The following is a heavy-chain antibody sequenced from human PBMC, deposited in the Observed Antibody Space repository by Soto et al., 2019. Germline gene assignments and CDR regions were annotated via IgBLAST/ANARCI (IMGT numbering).Heavy chain of an antibody. J-gene: IGHJ3*02. CDR2: ISGSGGST. D-gene: IGHD2-15*01. CDR3: VKVIVVVVAAHDAFDI. Sequence: PGGSLRLSCAASGFTFSSYAMSWVRQAPGKGLEWVSAISGSGGSTYYADSVKGRFTISRDNSKNTLYLQMNSLRAEDTAVYFCVKVIVVVVAAHDAFDIWGQGTMVTVSS. CDR1: GFTFSSYA. V-gene: IGHV3-23*01.